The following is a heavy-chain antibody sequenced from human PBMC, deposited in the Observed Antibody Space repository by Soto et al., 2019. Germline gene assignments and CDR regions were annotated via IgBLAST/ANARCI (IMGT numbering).Heavy chain of an antibody. CDR3: ARQIASAGTRGLDY. J-gene: IGHJ4*02. CDR2: IFYTGTT. CDR1: GVSVSAGAYY. V-gene: IGHV4-31*02. Sequence: SETLSLTCSVSGVSVSAGAYYWTWIHQLPGKGLEWLGYIFYTGTTYYNPSFKSRIAISVDASKHQFSLNLTSVTVADTAVYYCARQIASAGTRGLDYWGQGALVTVSS. D-gene: IGHD6-13*01.